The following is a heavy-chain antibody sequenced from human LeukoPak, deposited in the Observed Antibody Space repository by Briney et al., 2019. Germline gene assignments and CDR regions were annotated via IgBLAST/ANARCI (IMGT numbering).Heavy chain of an antibody. CDR1: GASISSYY. CDR3: ARGGSGNSGN. J-gene: IGHJ4*02. D-gene: IGHD4-23*01. V-gene: IGHV4-59*01. Sequence: SETLSLTCTVSGASISSYYWSWIRQPPGKGLEWIGYIYYSGSTNYNPSLKSRVTISVDTSKNQFSLKLTSVTAADTAVYYCARGGSGNSGNWGQGTLVTVSP. CDR2: IYYSGST.